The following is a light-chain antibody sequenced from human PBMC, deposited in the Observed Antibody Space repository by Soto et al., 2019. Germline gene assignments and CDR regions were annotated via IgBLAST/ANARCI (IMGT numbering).Light chain of an antibody. CDR2: EVT. V-gene: IGLV2-14*01. J-gene: IGLJ1*01. Sequence: QSALTQPASVSGSPGQSIAISCSGSSSDLGIYNYVSWYQQHPGKVPKLIIFEVTNRPSGVSNRFSGSKSGNTASLTISGLQAEDEADYYCSSYTTSRTRVFGTGTKVT. CDR3: SSYTTSRTRV. CDR1: SSDLGIYNY.